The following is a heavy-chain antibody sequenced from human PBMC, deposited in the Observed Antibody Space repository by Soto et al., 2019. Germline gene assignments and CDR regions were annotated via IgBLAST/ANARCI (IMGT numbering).Heavy chain of an antibody. CDR1: GASVSSHS. D-gene: IGHD3-10*01. V-gene: IGHV4-59*02. Sequence: SETLSLTCSVTGASVSSHSWSWIRQSPGKGLEWIGYIHYSGGTNCTPSLRSRVTISVETSKNQLSLNLTSLTAADTAVYYCARGGTSGSAVYNWFDPWGQGTLVTVSS. CDR2: IHYSGGT. CDR3: ARGGTSGSAVYNWFDP. J-gene: IGHJ5*02.